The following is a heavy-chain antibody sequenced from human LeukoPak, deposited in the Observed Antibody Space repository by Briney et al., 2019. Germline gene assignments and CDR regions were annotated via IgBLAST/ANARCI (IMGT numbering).Heavy chain of an antibody. CDR1: GGSISSYY. CDR3: ARSPEYYYGSGSYPPYYFDY. D-gene: IGHD3-10*01. V-gene: IGHV4-59*01. J-gene: IGHJ4*02. Sequence: SETLPLTCTVSGGSISSYYWSWIRQPPGKGLEWIGYIYYSGSTNYNPSLKSRVTISVDTSKNQFSLKLSSVTAADTAVYYCARSPEYYYGSGSYPPYYFDYWGQGTLVTVSS. CDR2: IYYSGST.